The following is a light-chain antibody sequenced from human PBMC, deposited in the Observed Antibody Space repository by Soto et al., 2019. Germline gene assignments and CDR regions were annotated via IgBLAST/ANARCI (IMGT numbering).Light chain of an antibody. CDR2: DAS. Sequence: EIVLTQSPATLSLSPGDRATLSCGASQSVTYKIAWYQQKPGLAPTLLIYDASTRAIGIPDRFSGGGSGTDVTLTISSLEPEDFAVYYCQHYANSVWTLGQGTKVEIK. CDR3: QHYANSVWT. V-gene: IGKV3D-20*01. J-gene: IGKJ1*01. CDR1: QSVTYK.